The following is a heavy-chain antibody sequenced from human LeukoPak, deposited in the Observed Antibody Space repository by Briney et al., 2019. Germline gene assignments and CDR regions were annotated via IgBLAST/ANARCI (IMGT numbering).Heavy chain of an antibody. V-gene: IGHV4-59*01. CDR3: ASSLYYDFWSGTLDY. J-gene: IGHJ4*02. D-gene: IGHD3-3*01. Sequence: PSETLSLTCTVSGGSISSYYWSWIRQPPGKGLEWIGYIYYSGSTNYNPSLKSRVTISVDTSKNQFSLKLSSVTAADTAVYYCASSLYYDFWSGTLDYWGQGTLVTVS. CDR2: IYYSGST. CDR1: GGSISSYY.